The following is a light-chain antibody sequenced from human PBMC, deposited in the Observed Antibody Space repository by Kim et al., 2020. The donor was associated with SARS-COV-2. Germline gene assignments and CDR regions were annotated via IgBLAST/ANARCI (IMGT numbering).Light chain of an antibody. V-gene: IGLV3-21*03. CDR3: QVWDSSSDHVV. CDR2: DDS. CDR1: NIGSQS. Sequence: SYELTQPPSVSVAPGKTARITCGGNNIGSQSVHWYQQKPGQAPVLVVYDDSDRPSGIPERFAGSNSGNTAALAISRVEAGDQAVYYCQVWDSSSDHVVFGGGTQLTVL. J-gene: IGLJ2*01.